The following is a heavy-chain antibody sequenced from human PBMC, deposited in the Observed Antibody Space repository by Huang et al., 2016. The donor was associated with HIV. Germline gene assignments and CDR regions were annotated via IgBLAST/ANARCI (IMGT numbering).Heavy chain of an antibody. CDR1: GFTFSSYA. CDR2: SRGSGVNR. V-gene: IGHV3-23*01. J-gene: IGHJ6*03. Sequence: EVQLLESGGGLVQTGGSLRLSCVASGFTFSSYAMIWVRQAPGKGLDWVSGSRGSGVNRYYAESVKGRFTISRDNSKSTLYLQINSLRAEDTAVYYCAKGRGIVDWMASYWYMDVWGTGTTVTVSS. D-gene: IGHD1-26*01. CDR3: AKGRGIVDWMASYWYMDV.